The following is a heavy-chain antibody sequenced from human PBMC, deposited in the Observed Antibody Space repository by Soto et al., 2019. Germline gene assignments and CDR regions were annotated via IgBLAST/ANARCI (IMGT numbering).Heavy chain of an antibody. CDR1: GFTFSSYA. Sequence: GGSLRLSCAASGFTFSSYAMSWVRRAPGKGLEWVSAISGSGGSTYYADSVKGRFTISRDNSKNTLYLQMNSLRAEDTAVYYCAKGLYDILTGYSQYYFDYWGQGTLVTVSS. CDR2: ISGSGGST. CDR3: AKGLYDILTGYSQYYFDY. J-gene: IGHJ4*02. D-gene: IGHD3-9*01. V-gene: IGHV3-23*01.